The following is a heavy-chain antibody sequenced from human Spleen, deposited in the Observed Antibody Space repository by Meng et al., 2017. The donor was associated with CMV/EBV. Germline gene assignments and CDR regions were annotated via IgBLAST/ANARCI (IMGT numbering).Heavy chain of an antibody. CDR2: IRVYNGDT. Sequence: YTFRRYGINWVRQAPGQGLEWLGWIRVYNGDTKYSQKFQDRVTLTTDTSTSTAYMELRSLRSDDTAVYYCSRRGPSYCGVDCLAWFDPWGQGTLVTVSS. CDR1: YTFRRYG. J-gene: IGHJ5*02. CDR3: SRRGPSYCGVDCLAWFDP. D-gene: IGHD2-21*01. V-gene: IGHV1-18*01.